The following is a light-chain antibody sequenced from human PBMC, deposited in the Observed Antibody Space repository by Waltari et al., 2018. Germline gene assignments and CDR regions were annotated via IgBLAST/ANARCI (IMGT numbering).Light chain of an antibody. Sequence: QSVLTQPPSASGTPGQRVTISCSGSSSNIGTKYVYWYQQFPRTAPKLLIYMNNQRPSGVPDGFSASKSGTSASRAISGLRSEDEADYYCAVWDDSLSGRVFGGGTKLTVL. J-gene: IGLJ3*02. CDR3: AVWDDSLSGRV. CDR1: SSNIGTKY. CDR2: MNN. V-gene: IGLV1-47*01.